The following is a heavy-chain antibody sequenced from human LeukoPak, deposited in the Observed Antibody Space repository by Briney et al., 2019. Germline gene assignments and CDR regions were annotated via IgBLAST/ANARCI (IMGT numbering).Heavy chain of an antibody. CDR2: IIPILGIA. Sequence: GASVKVSCKASGGTFSSYAISWVRQAPGQGLEWMGRIIPILGIANYAQKFQGRVTITADKSTSTAYMELSSLRSEGSAVYYCATDAYYYGSGRSLDYWGQGTLVTVSS. V-gene: IGHV1-69*04. D-gene: IGHD3-10*01. CDR3: ATDAYYYGSGRSLDY. CDR1: GGTFSSYA. J-gene: IGHJ4*02.